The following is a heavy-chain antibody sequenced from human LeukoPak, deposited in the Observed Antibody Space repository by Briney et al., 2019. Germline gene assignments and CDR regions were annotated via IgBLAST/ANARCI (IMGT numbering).Heavy chain of an antibody. CDR2: IYYSGST. D-gene: IGHD3-22*01. CDR1: GGSISTYY. V-gene: IGHV4-59*08. Sequence: SQTLSLTCTVSGGSISTYYWSWIRRPPGKGLEWIGYIYYSGSTNYNPSLKSRVTISVDTSKNQFSLKLSSVTAADTAVYYCARYYYDRSGYCFDYWGQGTLVTVSS. J-gene: IGHJ4*02. CDR3: ARYYYDRSGYCFDY.